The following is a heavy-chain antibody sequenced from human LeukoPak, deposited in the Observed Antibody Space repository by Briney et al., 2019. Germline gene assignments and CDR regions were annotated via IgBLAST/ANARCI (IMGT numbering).Heavy chain of an antibody. CDR1: GFTVSSNY. Sequence: VQPGGSLRLSCAASGFTVSSNYMSWVRQAPGKGLEWVSVIYSGGSTYYADSVKGRFTISRDNSKNTLYLQMNSLRAEDTAVYYCAKSVGGIAVADPFDYWGQGTLVTVSS. D-gene: IGHD6-19*01. CDR2: IYSGGST. V-gene: IGHV3-53*01. J-gene: IGHJ4*02. CDR3: AKSVGGIAVADPFDY.